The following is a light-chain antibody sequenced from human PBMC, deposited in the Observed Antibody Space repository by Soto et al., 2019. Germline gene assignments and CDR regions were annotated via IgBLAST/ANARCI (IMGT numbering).Light chain of an antibody. J-gene: IGKJ1*01. V-gene: IGKV1-5*01. CDR1: QNVSTW. CDR3: QQYDSYRT. Sequence: DIQITQCPSTLSASVGDRVTITCRASQNVSTWLAWYQHKPRKAPKLLLFDVSNLESGVPSRFSGSGSGTEFTLTISSLQSDDFATYYCQQYDSYRTFGQGTKVDIK. CDR2: DVS.